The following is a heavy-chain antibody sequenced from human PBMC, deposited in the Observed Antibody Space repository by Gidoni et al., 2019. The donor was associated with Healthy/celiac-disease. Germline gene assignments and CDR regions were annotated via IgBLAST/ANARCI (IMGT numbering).Heavy chain of an antibody. V-gene: IGHV4-59*01. CDR3: ARETGDPYYYYGMDV. D-gene: IGHD7-27*01. CDR1: GGSISSYY. J-gene: IGHJ6*02. Sequence: QVELQESGPGLVKPSETLSLTCTVSGGSISSYYWSWIRQPPGKGLEWIVYIYDSGSTNYNPSLKSRGTISVDTSKNQFSLKLSSVTAADTAVYYCARETGDPYYYYGMDVWGQGTTVTVSS. CDR2: IYDSGST.